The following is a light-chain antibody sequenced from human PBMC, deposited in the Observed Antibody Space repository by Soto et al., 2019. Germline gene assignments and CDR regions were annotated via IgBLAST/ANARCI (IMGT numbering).Light chain of an antibody. CDR2: LNRDGSH. V-gene: IGLV4-69*01. J-gene: IGLJ2*01. CDR1: SGHSNYA. CDR3: QTWGTGIVI. Sequence: QPVLTQSPSASASLGASVKLTCTLSSGHSNYAIAWHQQQPEKGPRYLMKLNRDGSHSKGDGIPNRFSGSSSGAERYLTISSLQSEDEADYYCQTWGTGIVIFGGGTKGPS.